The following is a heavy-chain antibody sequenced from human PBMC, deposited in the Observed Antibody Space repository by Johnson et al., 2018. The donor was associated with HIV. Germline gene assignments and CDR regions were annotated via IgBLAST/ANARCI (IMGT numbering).Heavy chain of an antibody. Sequence: VQLVESGGGLVQPGRSVRLSCAASGFTFDDYAMHWVRQAPGKGLEWVSGISWNSGSIGYADSVKGRFTISRDNAKNSLYLQMNSLRAEDTALYYFAKDVAPITAHDSCDFWGQGTVVTVSS. CDR2: ISWNSGSI. CDR1: GFTFDDYA. V-gene: IGHV3-9*01. D-gene: IGHD3-22*01. J-gene: IGHJ3*01. CDR3: AKDVAPITAHDSCDF.